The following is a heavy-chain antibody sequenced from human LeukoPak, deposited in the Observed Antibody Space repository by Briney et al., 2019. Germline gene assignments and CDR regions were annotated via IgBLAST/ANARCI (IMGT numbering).Heavy chain of an antibody. V-gene: IGHV4-31*03. CDR1: GGSISSGGYY. Sequence: SQTLSLTCTVSGGSISSGGYYWSWIRQHPGKGLEWIGYIYYSGSTYHNPSLKSRVTISVDTSKNQFSLKLSSVTAADTAVYYCARDFNDAFDIWGQGTMVTVSS. CDR2: IYYSGST. CDR3: ARDFNDAFDI. J-gene: IGHJ3*02.